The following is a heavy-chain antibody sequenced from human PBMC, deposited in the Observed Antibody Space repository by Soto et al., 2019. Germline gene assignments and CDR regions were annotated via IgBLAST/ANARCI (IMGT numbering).Heavy chain of an antibody. Sequence: EVQVVESGGGLVKPGGSLRLSCVFSGFTFSTYTMNWVRQAPGKGLEWVSSINGRSNYVYYADSVKGRFTISRDNAKNSLYLHMNRLRAEDTAIYYCAREDVVVGSSSAFDHWGLGTLVTVSS. CDR1: GFTFSTYT. D-gene: IGHD1-26*01. CDR2: INGRSNYV. V-gene: IGHV3-21*01. J-gene: IGHJ4*02. CDR3: AREDVVVGSSSAFDH.